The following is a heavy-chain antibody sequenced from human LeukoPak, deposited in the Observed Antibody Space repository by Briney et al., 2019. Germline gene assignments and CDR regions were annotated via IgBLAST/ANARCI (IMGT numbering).Heavy chain of an antibody. J-gene: IGHJ4*02. CDR3: ARAPGGYYFDY. Sequence: GGSLRLSCAASGFTLSSYSMNWVRQAPGKGLEWVSSISSSSSYIYYADSVKGRFTISRDNAKNSLYLQMNSLRAEDTAVYYCARAPGGYYFDYWGQGTLVTVSS. CDR1: GFTLSSYS. V-gene: IGHV3-21*01. D-gene: IGHD2-15*01. CDR2: ISSSSSYI.